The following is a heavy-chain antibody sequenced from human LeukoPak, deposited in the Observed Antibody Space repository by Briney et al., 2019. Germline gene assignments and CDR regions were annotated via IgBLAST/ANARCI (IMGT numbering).Heavy chain of an antibody. Sequence: GESLRISCKGSGYSFTSYWISWVRQMPGKGLEWMGRIDPSDSYTNYSPSFQGHVTISADKSINTAYLQWSNLKASDTAIYYCALGAPKYFHPWGQGTLVTVSS. CDR2: IDPSDSYT. CDR1: GYSFTSYW. V-gene: IGHV5-10-1*01. J-gene: IGHJ5*02. CDR3: ALGAPKYFHP. D-gene: IGHD4/OR15-4a*01.